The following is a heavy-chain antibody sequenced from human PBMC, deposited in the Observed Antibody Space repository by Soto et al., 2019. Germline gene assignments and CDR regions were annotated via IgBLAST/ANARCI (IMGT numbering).Heavy chain of an antibody. CDR2: ISWNSVII. CDR3: TKDNRGITATLD. V-gene: IGHV3-9*01. Sequence: PGGSLRLSCEVSGFTFDDYAMHWVRQAPGKGLEWVSGISWNSVIIGYADSVKGRFTISRDNAKNSLYLQMNSLRAEDTALYYCTKDNRGITATLDWGQGTLVTVSS. J-gene: IGHJ4*02. CDR1: GFTFDDYA. D-gene: IGHD1-20*01.